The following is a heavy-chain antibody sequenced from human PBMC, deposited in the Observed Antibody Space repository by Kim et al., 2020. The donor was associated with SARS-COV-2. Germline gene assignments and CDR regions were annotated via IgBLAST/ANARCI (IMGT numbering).Heavy chain of an antibody. V-gene: IGHV3-74*01. J-gene: IGHJ6*02. CDR2: VNGDGSST. Sequence: GGSLRLSCAASGFTFRGYWMHWVRQAPGKGLVWVARVNGDGSSTIYADSVKGRFTISRDNAKNTLYLQINSLRAEDTAVYFCTRGNYHGMDVWGQGTTGT. CDR3: TRGNYHGMDV. CDR1: GFTFRGYW.